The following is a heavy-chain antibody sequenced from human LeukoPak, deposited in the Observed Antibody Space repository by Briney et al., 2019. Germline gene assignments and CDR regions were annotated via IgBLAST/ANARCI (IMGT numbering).Heavy chain of an antibody. J-gene: IGHJ4*02. CDR2: ISAYSGNT. CDR1: GYTFTSYG. D-gene: IGHD3-3*01. CDR3: ARDRGPRDFWSGSNFDY. V-gene: IGHV1-18*01. Sequence: ASVKVSCKASGYTFTSYGISWVRQAPGQGLEWMGWISAYSGNTNYAQKLQGRVTMTTDTSTSTAYMELRSLRSDDTAVYYCARDRGPRDFWSGSNFDYWGQGTLVTVSS.